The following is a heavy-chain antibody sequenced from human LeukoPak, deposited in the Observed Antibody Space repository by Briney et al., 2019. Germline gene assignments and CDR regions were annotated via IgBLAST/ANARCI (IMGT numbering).Heavy chain of an antibody. J-gene: IGHJ5*02. CDR2: IYYSGSA. CDR3: ARVAYYYGSGSSTAVDP. D-gene: IGHD3-10*01. CDR1: GGSISSYY. Sequence: SETLSLTCTVSGGSISSYYWSWIRQPPGKGLEWIGYIYYSGSANYNPSLKSRVTISVDTSKNQFSLKLSSVTAADTAVYYCARVAYYYGSGSSTAVDPWGQGTLVTVSS. V-gene: IGHV4-59*01.